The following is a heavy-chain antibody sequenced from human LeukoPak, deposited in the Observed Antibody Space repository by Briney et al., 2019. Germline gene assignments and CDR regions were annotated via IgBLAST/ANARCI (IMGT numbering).Heavy chain of an antibody. J-gene: IGHJ5*01. CDR3: ATEKDLLLDS. Sequence: ASVKVSCKVSGYSLSELSTHWVRQAPGQGLEWMGGFDPGDDETIYAQKFQGRVTMTEDTSTDTAYLELSSLRSEDTAVYFCATEKDLLLDSWGQGTPVTISS. V-gene: IGHV1-24*01. D-gene: IGHD1-26*01. CDR2: FDPGDDET. CDR1: GYSLSELS.